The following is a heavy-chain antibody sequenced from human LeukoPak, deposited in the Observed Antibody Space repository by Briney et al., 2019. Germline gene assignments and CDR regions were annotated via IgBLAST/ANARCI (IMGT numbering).Heavy chain of an antibody. Sequence: SETLSLTCTVSGGSISSGSYYWSWIRQPAGKGLEWIGRIYTSGSTNYNPSLKSRVTISVDTSKNQFSLKLSSVTAADTAVYYCARVLLWFGAPEFDYWGQGTLVTVSS. V-gene: IGHV4-61*02. CDR2: IYTSGST. J-gene: IGHJ4*02. CDR3: ARVLLWFGAPEFDY. CDR1: GGSISSGSYY. D-gene: IGHD3-10*01.